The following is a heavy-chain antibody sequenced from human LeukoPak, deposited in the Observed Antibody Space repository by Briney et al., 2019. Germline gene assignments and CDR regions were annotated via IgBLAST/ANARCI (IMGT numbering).Heavy chain of an antibody. CDR2: INTNTGNP. D-gene: IGHD3-22*01. CDR1: GYTLSSYA. V-gene: IGHV7-4-1*02. Sequence: GASVKVSCKASGYTLSSYAMNWVRQAPGQGLEWMGWINTNTGNPTYAQGFTGRFVFSLDTSVSTAYLQIISLKAEDTAVYYCARQKTDYYDSSGYYIFDYWGQGTLVTVSS. J-gene: IGHJ4*02. CDR3: ARQKTDYYDSSGYYIFDY.